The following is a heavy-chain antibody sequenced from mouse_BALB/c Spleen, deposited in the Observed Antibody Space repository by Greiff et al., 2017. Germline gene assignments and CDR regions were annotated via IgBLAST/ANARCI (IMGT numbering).Heavy chain of an antibody. CDR3: ARSGEVRRYFDV. V-gene: IGHV14-3*02. CDR2: IDPANGNT. J-gene: IGHJ1*01. Sequence: EVQLQQSGAELVKPGASVKLSCTASGFNIKDTYMHWVKQRPEQGLEWIGRIDPANGNTKYDPKFQGKATITADTSSNTAYLQLSSLTSEDTAVYYCARSGEVRRYFDVWGAGTTVTVSS. D-gene: IGHD2-14*01. CDR1: GFNIKDTY.